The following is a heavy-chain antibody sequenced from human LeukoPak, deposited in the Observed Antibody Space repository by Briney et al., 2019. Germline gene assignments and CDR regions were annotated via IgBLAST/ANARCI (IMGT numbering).Heavy chain of an antibody. Sequence: GGSLRLSCAASGFSFNNYAMSWVSQAPGKGLEWVSGISDSGDTTYYADSVKGRFTISRDNSRNTVYMQMNSLRAEDTAVYYCAKVRSTMVRGVLDSWGQGTLVTVSS. CDR3: AKVRSTMVRGVLDS. J-gene: IGHJ4*02. CDR2: ISDSGDTT. CDR1: GFSFNNYA. D-gene: IGHD3-10*01. V-gene: IGHV3-23*01.